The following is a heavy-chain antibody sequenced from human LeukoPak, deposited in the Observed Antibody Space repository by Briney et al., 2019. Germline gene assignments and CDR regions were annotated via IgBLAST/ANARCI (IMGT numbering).Heavy chain of an antibody. CDR1: GGSISSYY. CDR3: ARRVTIFGVVTHFDAFDI. CDR2: IYTSGST. D-gene: IGHD3-3*01. Sequence: SETLSLTCTVSGGSISSYYWSWIRQPAGKGLEWIGRIYTSGSTNYNPSLRSRVTMSVDTSKNQFSLRLTSLTAADTAVYYCARRVTIFGVVTHFDAFDIWGQGTMVTVSS. V-gene: IGHV4-4*07. J-gene: IGHJ3*02.